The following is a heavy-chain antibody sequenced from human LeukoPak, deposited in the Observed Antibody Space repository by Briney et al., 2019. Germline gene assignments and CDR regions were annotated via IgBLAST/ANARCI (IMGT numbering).Heavy chain of an antibody. Sequence: ASVKVSRKASGYTFTSYGISWVRQAPGQGLEWMGWISAYNGNTNYAQKLQGRVTMTTDTSTSTAYMELRSLRSDDTAVYYCAREGPLSRVLLWFGESIDAFDIWGQGTMVTVSS. CDR3: AREGPLSRVLLWFGESIDAFDI. CDR1: GYTFTSYG. V-gene: IGHV1-18*01. CDR2: ISAYNGNT. D-gene: IGHD3-10*01. J-gene: IGHJ3*02.